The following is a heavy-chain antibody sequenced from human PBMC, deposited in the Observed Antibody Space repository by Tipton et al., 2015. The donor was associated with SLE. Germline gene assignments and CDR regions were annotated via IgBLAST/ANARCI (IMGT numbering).Heavy chain of an antibody. J-gene: IGHJ4*02. Sequence: TLSLTCTVSGGSISSYYWSWIRQPPGKGLEWIGDIYYSGSTNYKPSLKSRVTISVDKSKNQFSLKLSSVTAADTAVYYCARSSYDSSGYYYYFDSWGQGTLVTVSS. V-gene: IGHV4-59*01. D-gene: IGHD3-22*01. CDR1: GGSISSYY. CDR2: IYYSGST. CDR3: ARSSYDSSGYYYYFDS.